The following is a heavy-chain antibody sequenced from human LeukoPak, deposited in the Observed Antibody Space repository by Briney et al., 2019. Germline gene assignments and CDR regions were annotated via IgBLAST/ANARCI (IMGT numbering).Heavy chain of an antibody. D-gene: IGHD2-15*01. CDR3: ARVARVNCSGGSCYLFNWFDP. J-gene: IGHJ5*02. Sequence: SETLSLTCTVSGGSVSSGSYYWSWIRQPPGKGLEWIGYIYYSGSTNYNPSLKSRVTISVDTSKNQFSLKLSSVTAADTAVYYRARVARVNCSGGSCYLFNWFDPWGQGTLVTVSS. CDR1: GGSVSSGSYY. V-gene: IGHV4-61*01. CDR2: IYYSGST.